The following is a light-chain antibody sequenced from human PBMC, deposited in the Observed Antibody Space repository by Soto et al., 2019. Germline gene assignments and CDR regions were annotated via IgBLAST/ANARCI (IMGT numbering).Light chain of an antibody. CDR1: QSVSNNY. CDR3: QQYGSSPVS. CDR2: GAS. Sequence: ESVLTQSPGTLSLSPGERATLSCRASQSVSNNYLAWYQQKPGQAPRLLMYGASSRATVTPDRFSSSGSGTDFTLTISRLEPEEYAVYYCQQYGSSPVSFGPGTKVDIK. J-gene: IGKJ3*01. V-gene: IGKV3-20*01.